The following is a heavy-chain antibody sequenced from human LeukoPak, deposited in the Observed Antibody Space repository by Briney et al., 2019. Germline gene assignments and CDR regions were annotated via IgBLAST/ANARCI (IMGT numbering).Heavy chain of an antibody. CDR3: SKDLSSDFGGDLDP. V-gene: IGHV3-30*02. CDR2: ISFDGSQK. D-gene: IGHD3-10*01. CDR1: GFTFSNYG. Sequence: PGGSLRLSCAASGFTFSNYGMHWVRLAPGKGLEWVALISFDGSQKYYADSVKGRFTISRDNSESTVYLQMNSLRVEDAAVYYCSKDLSSDFGGDLDPWGQGTLVTVSS. J-gene: IGHJ5*02.